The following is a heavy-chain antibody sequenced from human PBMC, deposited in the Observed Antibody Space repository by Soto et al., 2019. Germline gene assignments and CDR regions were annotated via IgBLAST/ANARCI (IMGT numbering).Heavy chain of an antibody. CDR2: IKSKTDGGTT. J-gene: IGHJ6*02. CDR3: THSGYDFGHYYYGMDV. Sequence: GGSLRLSCAASGFTFSNAWMNWVRQAPGKGLEWVGRIKSKTDGGTTDYAAPVKGRLTISRDDSKNTLYLHMNSLKTEDTAVYYCTHSGYDFGHYYYGMDVWGQGTTVTVSS. V-gene: IGHV3-15*07. D-gene: IGHD5-12*01. CDR1: GFTFSNAW.